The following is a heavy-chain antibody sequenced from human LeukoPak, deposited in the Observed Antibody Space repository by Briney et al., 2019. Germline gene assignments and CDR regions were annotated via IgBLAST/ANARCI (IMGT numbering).Heavy chain of an antibody. CDR3: ARVKWEYSSSWIDY. Sequence: KPSETLSLTCTVSGGSISSSDYYWGWIRQPPGKGLEWIGSIYYSGSTYYNPSLKSRVTISVDTSKNQFSLKLSSVTAADTAVYYCARVKWEYSSSWIDYWGQGTLVTVSS. CDR1: GGSISSSDYY. D-gene: IGHD6-13*01. CDR2: IYYSGST. V-gene: IGHV4-39*07. J-gene: IGHJ4*02.